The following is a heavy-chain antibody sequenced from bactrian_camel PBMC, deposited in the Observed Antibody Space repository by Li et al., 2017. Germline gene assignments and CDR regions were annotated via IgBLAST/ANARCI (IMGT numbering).Heavy chain of an antibody. J-gene: IGHJ4*01. CDR1: GYTFSSDR. CDR3: ASGSIYGGDWTKEYAYNY. CDR2: IAFGGGTT. V-gene: IGHV3S40*01. D-gene: IGHD5*01. Sequence: VQLVESGGGSVQAGGSLRLSCASSGYTFSSDRIAWFRQAPGKEREGVAAIAFGGGTTSLADSVKGRFTISEDNAKNTVYLQMDSLKAEDTAMYYCASGSIYGGDWTKEYAYNYWGRGTQVTVS.